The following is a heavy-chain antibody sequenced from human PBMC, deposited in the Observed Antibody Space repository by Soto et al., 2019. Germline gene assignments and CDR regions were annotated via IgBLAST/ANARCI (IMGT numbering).Heavy chain of an antibody. CDR1: GFTFDDYA. D-gene: IGHD3-3*01. V-gene: IGHV3-9*01. J-gene: IGHJ2*01. CDR3: AKDPRITIFGLVSIADWYFDL. CDR2: SSWNSGSI. Sequence: EVQLVESGGGLVQPGRSLRLSCAASGFTFDDYAMHWVRQAPGKGLEWVSGSSWNSGSIGYADSVKGRFTISRDNAKDSLYLQRSSLRAEDTALYYCAKDPRITIFGLVSIADWYFDLWGRGTLVTVSS.